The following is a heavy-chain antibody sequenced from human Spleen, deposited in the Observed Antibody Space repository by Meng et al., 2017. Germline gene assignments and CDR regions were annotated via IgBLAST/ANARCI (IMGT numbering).Heavy chain of an antibody. CDR3: SGHIDY. D-gene: IGHD5-12*01. CDR2: IKSKPDGETI. V-gene: IGHV3-15*01. J-gene: IGHJ4*02. Sequence: EVQLVESGGCLVKPGGSLSLSGEGSGFTFSNAYMTWVRQVPGKRLEWVGRIKSKPDGETIGYAAPVKGRFTISRDDSKNTVYLQMNSLKSEDTAVYYCSGHIDYWGQGTLVTVSS. CDR1: GFTFSNAY.